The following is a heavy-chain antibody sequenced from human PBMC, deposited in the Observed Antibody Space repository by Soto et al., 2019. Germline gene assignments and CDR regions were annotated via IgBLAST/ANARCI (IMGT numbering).Heavy chain of an antibody. CDR1: GGSFSGYY. CDR3: DRLGGAAATASDI. J-gene: IGHJ3*02. V-gene: IGHV4-31*11. D-gene: IGHD2-15*01. Sequence: PSETLSLTCAVYGGSFSGYYWSWIRQHPGTGLEWIGHISYSGSTYYNTSLKSRVTISVDTSRNQFSLIVNSVTAADTAVYYCDRLGGAAATASDIWGQGKMVTVSS. CDR2: ISYSGST.